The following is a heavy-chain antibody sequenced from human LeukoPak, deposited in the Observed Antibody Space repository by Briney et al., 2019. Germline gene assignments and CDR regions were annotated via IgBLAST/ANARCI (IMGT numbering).Heavy chain of an antibody. CDR1: GFTFDDYG. V-gene: IGHV3-20*04. CDR2: INWNGGST. J-gene: IGHJ4*02. D-gene: IGHD5-24*01. Sequence: GGSLRLSCAASGFTFDDYGMSWVRQAPGKGLEWVSGINWNGGSTGYADSVKGRFTISRDNSKNSLYLQMNSLRAEDTAVYYCAKRGMTTIKEGFDYWGQGTLVTVSS. CDR3: AKRGMTTIKEGFDY.